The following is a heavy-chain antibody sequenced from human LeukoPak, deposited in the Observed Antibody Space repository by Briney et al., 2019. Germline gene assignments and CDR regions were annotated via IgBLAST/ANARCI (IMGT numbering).Heavy chain of an antibody. V-gene: IGHV4-59*11. Sequence: SETLSLTCTVSGGSISSHYWSWIRQPPGKGLEWIGYIYYSGSTNYNPSLKSRVTISVDTSKNQFSLKLSSVTAADTAVYYCARGFVGANLFDYWGQGTLVTVSS. CDR1: GGSISSHY. J-gene: IGHJ4*02. CDR3: ARGFVGANLFDY. D-gene: IGHD3-16*01. CDR2: IYYSGST.